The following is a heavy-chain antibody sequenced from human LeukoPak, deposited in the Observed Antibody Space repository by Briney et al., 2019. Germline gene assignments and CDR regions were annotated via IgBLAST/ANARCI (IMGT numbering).Heavy chain of an antibody. J-gene: IGHJ5*02. Sequence: SETLSLTCTVSGGSLSTYYWSWIRQPPGKGLEWMGYIHYTGSTNYNPSLKSRVTISVDTSKNLFSLKLSSVTAADTAIYYCARASGGYYNNWFDPWGQGTLVTVSS. CDR1: GGSLSTYY. CDR3: ARASGGYYNNWFDP. D-gene: IGHD3-22*01. CDR2: IHYTGST. V-gene: IGHV4-59*13.